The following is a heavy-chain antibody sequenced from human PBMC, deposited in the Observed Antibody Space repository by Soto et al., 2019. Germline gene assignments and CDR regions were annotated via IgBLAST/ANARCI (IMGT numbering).Heavy chain of an antibody. CDR2: IYYSGST. D-gene: IGHD4-17*01. V-gene: IGHV4-59*12. J-gene: IGHJ6*02. CDR1: GGSISSYY. Sequence: PSETLSLTCTVSGGSISSYYWSWIRQPPGKGLEWIGYIYYSGSTNYNPSLKSRVTISVDTSKNQFSLKLSSVTAADTAVYYCASSGYGGNSDYYGMDVWGQGTTVTVS. CDR3: ASSGYGGNSDYYGMDV.